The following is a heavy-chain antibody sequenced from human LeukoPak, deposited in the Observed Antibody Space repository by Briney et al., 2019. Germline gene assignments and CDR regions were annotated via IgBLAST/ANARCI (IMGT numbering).Heavy chain of an antibody. D-gene: IGHD6-6*01. J-gene: IGHJ3*02. Sequence: ASVKVSCKASGYTFTSYDINWVRQATGQGLEWMGWMNPNSGNTGYAQKFQGRVTMTRNTSISTAYMELSSLRSEDTAVYYCAADRLVFGYSSSSYAFDIWGQGTMVTVSS. CDR3: AADRLVFGYSSSSYAFDI. CDR1: GYTFTSYD. V-gene: IGHV1-8*01. CDR2: MNPNSGNT.